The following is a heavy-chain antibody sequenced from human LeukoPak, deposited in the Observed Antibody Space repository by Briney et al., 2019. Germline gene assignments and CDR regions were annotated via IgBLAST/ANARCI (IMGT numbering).Heavy chain of an antibody. J-gene: IGHJ4*02. V-gene: IGHV3-21*01. D-gene: IGHD4-23*01. CDR2: ISSSSSYI. Sequence: PGGSLRLSCAASGFTFSSYSMNWVRQAPGKGLEWVSSISSSSSYIYYADSVKGRFTISRDNAKNSLYLQMNSLRAEDTAVYYCARSYSSVVTFDYCGQGTLVTVSS. CDR3: ARSYSSVVTFDY. CDR1: GFTFSSYS.